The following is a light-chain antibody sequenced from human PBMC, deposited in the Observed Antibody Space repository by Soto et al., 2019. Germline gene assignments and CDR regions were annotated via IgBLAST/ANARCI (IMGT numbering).Light chain of an antibody. V-gene: IGKV3-20*01. J-gene: IGKJ3*01. CDR3: QQYGSSPFT. CDR2: GAS. CDR1: QTVSSSR. Sequence: EIVLTQSPGTLSLSPGERATLSCRVSQTVSSSRLAWYQQKPGQAPRLLIYGASSRATGIPDRFSGSGSGTDFTLTISRLEPEDSAVYYCQQYGSSPFTFGPGTKVDIK.